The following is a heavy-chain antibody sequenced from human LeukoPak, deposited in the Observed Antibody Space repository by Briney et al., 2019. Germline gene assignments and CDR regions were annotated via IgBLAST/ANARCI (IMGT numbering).Heavy chain of an antibody. CDR1: GGSISSSSYY. CDR3: ATLGFSSGYYYYFDH. CDR2: IYYSGST. J-gene: IGHJ4*02. Sequence: SETLSLTCTVSGGSISSSSYYWGWVRQPPGKGLEWIGSIYYSGSTYYNPSLKSRVTISVDTSKNQFSLKLSSVTAADTAVYYCATLGFSSGYYYYFDHWGQGTLVTVSS. D-gene: IGHD3-22*01. V-gene: IGHV4-39*07.